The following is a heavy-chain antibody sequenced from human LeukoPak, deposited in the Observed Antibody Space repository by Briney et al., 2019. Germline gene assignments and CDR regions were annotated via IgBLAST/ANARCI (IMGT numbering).Heavy chain of an antibody. V-gene: IGHV3-23*01. CDR2: ISGSGGST. CDR1: GFTFSSYA. J-gene: IGHJ4*02. Sequence: GRSLRLSCAASGFTFSSYAMSWVRQAPGKGLEWVSAISGSGGSTYYADSVKGRFTISRDNSKNTLYLLMNSLRAEDTAVYYCAKHMVRGVIKPLYFDYWGQGTLVTVSS. D-gene: IGHD3-10*01. CDR3: AKHMVRGVIKPLYFDY.